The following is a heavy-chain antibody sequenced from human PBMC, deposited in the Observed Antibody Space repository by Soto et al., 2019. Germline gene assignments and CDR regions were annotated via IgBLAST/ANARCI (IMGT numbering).Heavy chain of an antibody. CDR1: GYTFSDYY. Sequence: ASVKVSCKASGYTFSDYYMHWVRQAPGQGLEWMGWINPNSGGTKYAPKFQGGVTMTRDTSITTAYMELSRLRSGDTAVYYCAREPATAKPEGVDFWGQGTRVTVSS. V-gene: IGHV1-2*02. CDR3: AREPATAKPEGVDF. CDR2: INPNSGGT. J-gene: IGHJ4*02. D-gene: IGHD1-1*01.